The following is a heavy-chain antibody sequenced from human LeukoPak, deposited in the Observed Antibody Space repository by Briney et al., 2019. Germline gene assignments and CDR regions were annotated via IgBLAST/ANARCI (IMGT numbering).Heavy chain of an antibody. CDR1: GFTFSSYA. J-gene: IGHJ4*02. CDR2: ISGSGGST. Sequence: GGSLRLSCAASGFTFSSYAMSWVRQAPGKGLEWVSAISGSGGSTYYADSVKGRFTISRDSSKNTLYLQMNSLRAEDTAVYYCAKYPPVRYFDWYYFDYWGQGTLVTVSS. V-gene: IGHV3-23*01. D-gene: IGHD3-9*01. CDR3: AKYPPVRYFDWYYFDY.